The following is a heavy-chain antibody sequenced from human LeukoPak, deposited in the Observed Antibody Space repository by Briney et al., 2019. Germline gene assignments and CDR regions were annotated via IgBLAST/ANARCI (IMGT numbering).Heavy chain of an antibody. V-gene: IGHV4-38-2*02. CDR2: IYHSGST. Sequence: SETLSLTCTVSGYSLSSGYYWGWIRQPPGKGLEWIGSIYHSGSTYYNPSLKSRVTISVDTSKNQFSLKLSSVTAADTAVYYCARDRSDSGSYSVDYWGQGTLVTVSS. D-gene: IGHD1-26*01. CDR1: GYSLSSGYY. J-gene: IGHJ4*02. CDR3: ARDRSDSGSYSVDY.